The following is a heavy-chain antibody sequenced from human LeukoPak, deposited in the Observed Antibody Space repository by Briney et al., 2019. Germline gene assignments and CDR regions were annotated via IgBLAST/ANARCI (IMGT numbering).Heavy chain of an antibody. CDR3: ASVFYDILTGYYPRENDAFDI. J-gene: IGHJ3*02. Sequence: GGSLRLSCAASGFTVSSNYMSWVRQAPGKGLEWVSVFYSGGITYYADSVKGRFTISRDNSKNTLYLQMNSLRAEDTAVYYCASVFYDILTGYYPRENDAFDIWGQGTMVTVSS. D-gene: IGHD3-9*01. V-gene: IGHV3-53*01. CDR2: FYSGGIT. CDR1: GFTVSSNY.